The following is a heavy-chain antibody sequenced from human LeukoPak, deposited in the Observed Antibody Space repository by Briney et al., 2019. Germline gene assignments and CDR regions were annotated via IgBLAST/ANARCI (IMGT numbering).Heavy chain of an antibody. D-gene: IGHD3-22*01. CDR3: AKDAFYDSSGYYGY. V-gene: IGHV3-23*01. CDR1: GFTFSSYA. Sequence: GGSLRLSCAASGFTFSSYAMSWVRQAPGKGLEWVSAISGSGGSTYYADSVKGRFTISRDNSKNTLYLQMSSLRAEDTAVYYCAKDAFYDSSGYYGYWGQGTLVTVSS. CDR2: ISGSGGST. J-gene: IGHJ4*02.